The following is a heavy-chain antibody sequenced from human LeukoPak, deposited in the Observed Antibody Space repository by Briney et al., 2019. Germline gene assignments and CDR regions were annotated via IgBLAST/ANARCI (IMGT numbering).Heavy chain of an antibody. CDR1: GFTVSSNY. D-gene: IGHD5-24*01. CDR3: AKGDGYNGCFDS. V-gene: IGHV3-43*02. Sequence: GGSLRLSCAASGFTVSSNYMSWVRQAPGKGLEWVSFINKNGSNTYYAESVKGRFTISRDNSKSSLFLQMNRLRPDDTALYYCAKGDGYNGCFDSWGQGTLVTVSA. CDR2: INKNGSNT. J-gene: IGHJ4*02.